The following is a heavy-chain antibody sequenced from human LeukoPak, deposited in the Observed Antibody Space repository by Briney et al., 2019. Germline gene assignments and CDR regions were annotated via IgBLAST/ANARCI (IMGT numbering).Heavy chain of an antibody. CDR3: GNERSAGWPYDY. CDR1: GFTFSTYA. Sequence: GGSLRLACAASGFTFSTYAMSWVRQAPGKWLEWVSGISRRGDKTYYADSVKGRFTISRDNSRNTLYLQMNSLRVEDTAIYYCGNERSAGWPYDYRGHGTLVTASS. CDR2: ISRRGDKT. D-gene: IGHD6-19*01. V-gene: IGHV3-23*01. J-gene: IGHJ4*01.